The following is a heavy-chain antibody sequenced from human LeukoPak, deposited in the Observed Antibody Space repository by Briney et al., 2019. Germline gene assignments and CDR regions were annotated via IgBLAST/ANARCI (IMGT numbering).Heavy chain of an antibody. J-gene: IGHJ6*03. CDR1: GGSISSHY. CDR2: VYTSGST. Sequence: SETLSLTCTVSGGSISSHYWGWIRQPPGKGLEWIGYVYTSGSTNYNPSLKSRVTISVDTSKNQFSLKLSSVTAADTAVYYCARQAYDFWSGYYSSYYYYYMDVWGKGTTVTVSS. CDR3: ARQAYDFWSGYYSSYYYYYMDV. V-gene: IGHV4-4*09. D-gene: IGHD3-3*01.